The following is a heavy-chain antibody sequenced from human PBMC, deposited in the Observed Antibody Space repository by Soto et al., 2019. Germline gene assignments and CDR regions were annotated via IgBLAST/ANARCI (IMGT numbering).Heavy chain of an antibody. V-gene: IGHV3-23*01. D-gene: IGHD6-19*01. CDR3: AKDLLYSSGPLDY. CDR2: ISGSGGST. J-gene: IGHJ4*02. Sequence: PGGSLRLSCAASGFTFSSYAMGWVRQAPGKGLEWVSAISGSGGSTYYADSVKGRFTISRDNSKNTLYLQMNSLRAEDTAVYYCAKDLLYSSGPLDYWGQGTLVTVSS. CDR1: GFTFSSYA.